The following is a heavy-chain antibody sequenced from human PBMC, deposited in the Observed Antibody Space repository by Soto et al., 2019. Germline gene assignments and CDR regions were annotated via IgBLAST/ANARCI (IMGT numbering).Heavy chain of an antibody. V-gene: IGHV1-69*06. CDR2: IIPIFGTA. J-gene: IGHJ5*02. CDR1: GGTFSSYA. CDR3: ARDGRGYCSSTSCYNLGFDP. D-gene: IGHD2-2*02. Sequence: QVQLVQSGAEVKKPGSSVKVSCKASGGTFSSYAISWVRQAPAQGLAWLGGIIPIFGTANYAQKFQGRVTITADKATSTAYMELSSLRSEDTAVYYCARDGRGYCSSTSCYNLGFDPWGQGTLVTVSS.